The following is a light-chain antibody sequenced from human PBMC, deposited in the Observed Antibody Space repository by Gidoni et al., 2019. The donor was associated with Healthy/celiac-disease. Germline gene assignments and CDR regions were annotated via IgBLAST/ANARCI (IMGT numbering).Light chain of an antibody. CDR2: KAS. CDR1: QSISSW. CDR3: QQYNSYSWT. Sequence: DIQMLQSPSTLSASVGDRVTIPCRASQSISSWLAWYQQKPGKAPKLLIYKASSLKSGVPSRFSGRGSGTEFTLTISSLQPDDFATYYCQQYNSYSWTFGQGTKVEIK. J-gene: IGKJ1*01. V-gene: IGKV1-5*03.